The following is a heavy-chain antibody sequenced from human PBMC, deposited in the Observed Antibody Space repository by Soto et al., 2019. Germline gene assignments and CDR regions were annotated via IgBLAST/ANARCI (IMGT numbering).Heavy chain of an antibody. J-gene: IGHJ5*02. CDR1: GFTFSVSA. Sequence: EVQLVESGGGLVQPGGSLKLSCAASGFTFSVSAMHWVRQASGKGLEWVGRIRSKANNYATAYVASVKGRFTISRDDSKNTAYLQMNSLKSEDTAVYYCTGSYQGWFDPWGQGTLVTVSS. D-gene: IGHD1-26*01. CDR2: IRSKANNYAT. V-gene: IGHV3-73*01. CDR3: TGSYQGWFDP.